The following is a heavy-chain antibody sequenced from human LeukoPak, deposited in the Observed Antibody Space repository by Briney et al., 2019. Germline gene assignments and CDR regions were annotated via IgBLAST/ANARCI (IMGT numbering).Heavy chain of an antibody. J-gene: IGHJ6*03. CDR2: IYSGGST. CDR1: GFTVSSNY. D-gene: IGHD3-10*01. Sequence: PGGSLRLSCAASGFTVSSNYMSWVRQAPGKGLEWVSVIYSGGSTYYADSVKGRFTISRDNPKNTLYLQMNSLRAEDTAVYYCARGLYGSGTPYYYYYMDVWGKGTTVTVSS. V-gene: IGHV3-53*01. CDR3: ARGLYGSGTPYYYYYMDV.